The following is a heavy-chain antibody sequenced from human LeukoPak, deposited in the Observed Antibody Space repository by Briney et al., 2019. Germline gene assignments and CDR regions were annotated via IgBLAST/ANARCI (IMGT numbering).Heavy chain of an antibody. CDR2: IFSNDEK. CDR1: GFSLSNARLG. D-gene: IGHD1-26*01. J-gene: IGHJ3*01. CDR3: ALIQRTSANTEAFDS. V-gene: IGHV2-26*01. Sequence: SGPVLLKPTETLTLTCTVSGFSLSNARLGVSWIRQPPGKALEWLAHIFSNDEKSYSTSLKSRLTISKDTSKSQVVLTMTNMDPVDTATYYCALIQRTSANTEAFDSWGQGTMVTVSS.